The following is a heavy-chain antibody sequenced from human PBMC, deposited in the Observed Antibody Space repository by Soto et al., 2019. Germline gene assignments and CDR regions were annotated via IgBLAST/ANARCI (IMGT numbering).Heavy chain of an antibody. CDR3: ARDAEYYYDSSGYFDY. Sequence: VQLLESGGGLVQPGGSLRLSCAASGFTFSSYAMHWVRQAPGKGLEWVAVISYDGSNKYYADSVKGRFTISRDNSKNTLYLQMNSLRAEDTAVYYCARDAEYYYDSSGYFDYWGQGTLVTVSS. D-gene: IGHD3-22*01. CDR1: GFTFSSYA. CDR2: ISYDGSNK. V-gene: IGHV3-30-3*01. J-gene: IGHJ4*02.